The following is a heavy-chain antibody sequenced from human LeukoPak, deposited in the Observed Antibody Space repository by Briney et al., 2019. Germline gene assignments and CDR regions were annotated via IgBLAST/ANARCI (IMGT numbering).Heavy chain of an antibody. J-gene: IGHJ4*02. CDR3: ARDLVEIAVAGLDY. Sequence: SQTLSLTCAISGDSVSSNSAAWYWIRQSPSRGLEWLGRTYYRSKWYNDYAVSVKSRITINPDTSKNQFSLQLNSVTPEDTAVYYCARDLVEIAVAGLDYWGQGTLVTVSS. CDR1: GDSVSSNSAA. CDR2: TYYRSKWYN. V-gene: IGHV6-1*01. D-gene: IGHD6-19*01.